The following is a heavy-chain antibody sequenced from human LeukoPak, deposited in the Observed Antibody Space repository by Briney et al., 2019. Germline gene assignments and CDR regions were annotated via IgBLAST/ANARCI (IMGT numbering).Heavy chain of an antibody. V-gene: IGHV1-46*01. Sequence: GASVKVSCKASGYTFTGYYMHWVRQAPGQGLEWMGIINPSGGSTSYAQKFQGRVTMTRDTSTSTVYMELSSLRSEDTAVYYCARGPRPPGSGSYYKDWFDPWGQGTLVTVSS. CDR3: ARGPRPPGSGSYYKDWFDP. D-gene: IGHD3-10*01. J-gene: IGHJ5*02. CDR2: INPSGGST. CDR1: GYTFTGYY.